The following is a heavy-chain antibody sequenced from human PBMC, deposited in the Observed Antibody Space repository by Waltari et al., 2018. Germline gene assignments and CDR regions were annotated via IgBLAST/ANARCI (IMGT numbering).Heavy chain of an antibody. D-gene: IGHD5-12*01. J-gene: IGHJ4*02. Sequence: QVQLQESGPGLVKPSETLSLTCTVSGDSFGSNYWSWIRQPPGKGLEWIGYIYYTGSTNYNPSFKSRVTISVDTSKNEFSLKLKSVTAADTAVYYCARVDSYEKFLDYWGKGALVSVSS. CDR2: IYYTGST. CDR3: ARVDSYEKFLDY. CDR1: GDSFGSNY. V-gene: IGHV4-59*01.